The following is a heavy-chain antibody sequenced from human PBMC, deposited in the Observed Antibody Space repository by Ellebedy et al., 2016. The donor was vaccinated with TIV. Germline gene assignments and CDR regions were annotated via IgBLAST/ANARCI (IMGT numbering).Heavy chain of an antibody. D-gene: IGHD3-10*01. CDR1: GMTISSYG. CDR3: AKLGVVIRGDY. V-gene: IGHV3-30-3*02. J-gene: IGHJ4*02. CDR2: TSYNGSHR. Sequence: GESLKISCAASGMTISSYGMHWVRQAPGRGLEWLAVTSYNGSHRYYADSVRGRFTISRDNSKNTVYLHMNSLRAEDTDVYYCAKLGVVIRGDYWGQGALVTVSS.